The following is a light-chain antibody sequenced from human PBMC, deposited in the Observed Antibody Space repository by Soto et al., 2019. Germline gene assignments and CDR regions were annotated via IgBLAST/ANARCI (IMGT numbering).Light chain of an antibody. J-gene: IGLJ1*01. CDR2: ELS. Sequence: QSALTQPPSASGSPGQSVTISCTGTSSDVGGYNYVSWYQQHPGTAPKLMIYELSKRPSGVPDRFSGSKSGNTASLTVSGLQAEDEAYYYCISYAGSNNFYVFGTGTKLTVL. CDR3: ISYAGSNNFYV. V-gene: IGLV2-8*01. CDR1: SSDVGGYNY.